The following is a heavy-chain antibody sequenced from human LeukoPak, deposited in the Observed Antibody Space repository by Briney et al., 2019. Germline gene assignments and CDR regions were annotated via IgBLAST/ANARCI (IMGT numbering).Heavy chain of an antibody. CDR2: ITDSGDSGGRT. J-gene: IGHJ6*03. V-gene: IGHV3-23*01. Sequence: PGGSLRLSCAASGITFSNYAMSWVRQAPGKGLEWVSGITDSGDSGGRTYYADPVKGRFTISRDNSNNTLYLQMNSLRAEDTAVYYCAKLGGHPLHNYYVGVWGKGTTVAVSS. D-gene: IGHD3-16*01. CDR3: AKLGGHPLHNYYVGV. CDR1: GITFSNYA.